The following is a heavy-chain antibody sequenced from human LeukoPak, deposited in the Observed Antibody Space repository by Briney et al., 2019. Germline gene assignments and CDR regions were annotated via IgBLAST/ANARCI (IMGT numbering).Heavy chain of an antibody. Sequence: SVKVSCKASGGTFSSYAISWVRQAPGQGLEWMGGIIPIFGTANYAQKFQGRVTITADESTSTAYMELSSLRSEDMAVYYCAREGYYGSGSPEDPPVAFDIWGQGTMVTVSS. J-gene: IGHJ3*02. CDR2: IIPIFGTA. CDR3: AREGYYGSGSPEDPPVAFDI. V-gene: IGHV1-69*13. D-gene: IGHD3-10*01. CDR1: GGTFSSYA.